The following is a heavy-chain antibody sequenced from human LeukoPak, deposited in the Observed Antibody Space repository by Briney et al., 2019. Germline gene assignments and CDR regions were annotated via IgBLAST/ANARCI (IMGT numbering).Heavy chain of an antibody. J-gene: IGHJ6*02. CDR2: INPSGGST. CDR1: GYTFTSYY. Sequence: GASVKVSCKASGYTFTSYYMHWVRQAPGQGLEWMGIINPSGGSTSYAQKFQGRVTMTRDTSTSTVYMELSSLRSEDTAVYYCARDSAGGYYDILDSIGDGMDVWGQGTTVTVSS. V-gene: IGHV1-46*01. D-gene: IGHD3-9*01. CDR3: ARDSAGGYYDILDSIGDGMDV.